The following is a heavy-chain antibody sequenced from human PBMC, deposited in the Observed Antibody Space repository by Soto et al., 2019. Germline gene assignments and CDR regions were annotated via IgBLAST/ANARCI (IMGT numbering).Heavy chain of an antibody. Sequence: SSETLSVTCTVSGDSMTSDNFYWTWIRQHPGKGLEWIGYIYNNGRTYYNPSLKSRLSISVDTSNSQFSLSLTSVTAADTALYHCVRGGYTHGHEKLDYWGPGTQVTVSS. CDR3: VRGGYTHGHEKLDY. CDR2: IYNNGRT. CDR1: GDSMTSDNFY. J-gene: IGHJ4*02. D-gene: IGHD5-18*01. V-gene: IGHV4-31*03.